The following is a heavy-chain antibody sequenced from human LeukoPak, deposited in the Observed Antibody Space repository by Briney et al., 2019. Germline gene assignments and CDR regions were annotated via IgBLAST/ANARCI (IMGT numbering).Heavy chain of an antibody. CDR1: GFTVSSDY. CDR3: ARGVSGSQFDY. D-gene: IGHD1-26*01. J-gene: IGHJ4*02. Sequence: GGSLRLSCAASGFTVSSDYMSWVRQAPGKGLEWVSVIYSGGRTYHADSVKGRFTISRDNSKNMVYCQMNSLRVEDTAVYYCARGVSGSQFDYWGQGSLVTVSS. CDR2: IYSGGRT. V-gene: IGHV3-53*01.